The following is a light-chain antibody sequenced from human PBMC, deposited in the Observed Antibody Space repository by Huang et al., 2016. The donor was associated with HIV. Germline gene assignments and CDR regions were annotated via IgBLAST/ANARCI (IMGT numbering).Light chain of an antibody. V-gene: IGKV3-15*01. CDR1: QRVDDN. CDR3: QQYNKWPPWT. CDR2: GAS. Sequence: EIVMTQSPATLSVSPGERATLSCRASQRVDDNLAWYQQQPGQAPRLLMYGASTRATGIPARFSGSGSGTEFNLTISSLQSEDFAVYCCQQYNKWPPWTFGQGTKVEIK. J-gene: IGKJ1*01.